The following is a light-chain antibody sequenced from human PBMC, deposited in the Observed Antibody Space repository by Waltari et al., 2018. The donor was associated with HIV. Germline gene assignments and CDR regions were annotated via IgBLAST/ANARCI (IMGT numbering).Light chain of an antibody. J-gene: IGLJ2*01. CDR3: CSYAGKGVVL. V-gene: IGLV2-23*02. Sequence: QSAPTQPASVSGSPGQSVTIPCIGTNADIGSSDHVSSFHQFSSEAPRLLLYDVNKRPSSVSHRFSGSKSNTTASLTISGLQIEDEGDYYCCSYAGKGVVLFGGGTKLTV. CDR2: DVN. CDR1: NADIGSSDH.